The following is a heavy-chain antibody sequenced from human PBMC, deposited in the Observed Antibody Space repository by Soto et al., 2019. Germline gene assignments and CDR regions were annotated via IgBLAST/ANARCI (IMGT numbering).Heavy chain of an antibody. CDR2: IYYSGST. Sequence: SETLCLTYTVSGGSISDYYWSWIRQPPGKALEWIGYIYYSGSTNYNPSLKSRVTISVDTSKNQFSLKLSSVTAADTAVYYCESLSRGAAAVFAYWGQGTLVPVSS. J-gene: IGHJ4*02. CDR1: GGSISDYY. V-gene: IGHV4-59*08. CDR3: ESLSRGAAAVFAY. D-gene: IGHD6-13*01.